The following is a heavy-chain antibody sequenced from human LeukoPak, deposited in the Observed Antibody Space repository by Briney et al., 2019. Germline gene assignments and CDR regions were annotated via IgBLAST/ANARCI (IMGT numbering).Heavy chain of an antibody. CDR3: AKGKVGHYPYYGMDV. D-gene: IGHD2-15*01. Sequence: PGGSLRLSCAASGFTFSSYAMNWVRQAPGKGLEWVSTISGSGGNTYYADSVKGRFTISRDNSKNTLYLQMNSLRAEDTAIYYCAKGKVGHYPYYGMDVWGQGTTVTVSS. CDR1: GFTFSSYA. CDR2: ISGSGGNT. J-gene: IGHJ6*02. V-gene: IGHV3-23*01.